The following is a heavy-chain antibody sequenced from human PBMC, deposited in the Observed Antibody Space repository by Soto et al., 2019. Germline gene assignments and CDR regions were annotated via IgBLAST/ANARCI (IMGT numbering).Heavy chain of an antibody. CDR1: GGTFSSYS. V-gene: IGHV1-69*01. CDR3: ARHGARHSGGIDY. J-gene: IGHJ4*02. Sequence: QVQLVQSVAEVKKPGSSVKVSCKSSGGTFSSYSINWVRQAPGQGLEWMGEIIPIFGTANYAQKFQGRVTITADESTRTAYRELSSLRSEDTAVYYCARHGARHSGGIDYCGQGTMVTVSS. D-gene: IGHD2-8*01. CDR2: IIPIFGTA.